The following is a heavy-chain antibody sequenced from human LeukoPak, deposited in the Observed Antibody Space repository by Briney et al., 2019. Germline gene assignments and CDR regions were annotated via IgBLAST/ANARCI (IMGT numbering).Heavy chain of an antibody. CDR1: VGTFSSYA. CDR3: ARGKYSSSNWFDP. J-gene: IGHJ5*02. Sequence: SVKVSCEASVGTFSSYAISWVRQAPGQGREWMRGLIPIFGTATYAQKYQRRVKIPTDESTSTASMELSSLRSEDTAVYYCARGKYSSSNWFDPWGQGTLVTVSS. CDR2: LIPIFGTA. V-gene: IGHV1-69*05. D-gene: IGHD6-13*01.